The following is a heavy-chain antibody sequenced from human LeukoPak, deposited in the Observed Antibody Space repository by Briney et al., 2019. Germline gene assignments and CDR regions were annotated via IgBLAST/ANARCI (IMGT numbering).Heavy chain of an antibody. CDR1: GFTFSSYW. D-gene: IGHD3/OR15-3a*01. J-gene: IGHJ4*02. CDR2: INHNGNVN. Sequence: GGSLRLSCAASGFTFSSYWMNWARQAPGKGLEWVASINHNGNVNYYVDSVKGRFTISRDNAKNSLYLQMSNLRAEDTAVYYCARGFWTGVEYWGQGALVTVSS. V-gene: IGHV3-7*03. CDR3: ARGFWTGVEY.